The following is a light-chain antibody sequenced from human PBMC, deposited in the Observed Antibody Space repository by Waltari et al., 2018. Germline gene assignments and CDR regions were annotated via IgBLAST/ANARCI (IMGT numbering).Light chain of an antibody. Sequence: DIQMTQSPSSVSASVGDRVTISCRASQDVSTWVAWYQQKPGKPPKLLIHGSTTLQSGVPSRFSGSGSGTDFILTINGLQPDDFASYICQQTDSFPLTFGGGTKVDIK. CDR3: QQTDSFPLT. CDR2: GST. J-gene: IGKJ4*01. V-gene: IGKV1-12*01. CDR1: QDVSTW.